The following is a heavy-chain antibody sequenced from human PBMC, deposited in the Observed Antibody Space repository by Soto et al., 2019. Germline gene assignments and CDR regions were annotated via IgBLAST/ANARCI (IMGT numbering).Heavy chain of an antibody. V-gene: IGHV1-3*01. CDR1: GYTFTSYA. Sequence: ASVKVSCKASGYTFTSYAMHWVRQAPGQRLEWMGWINAGNGNTKYSQKFQGRVTITRDTSASTAYMELSSLRSEDTAVYYCARDRKPNYGDVMYGFFDPWGQGTLVTVSS. CDR3: ARDRKPNYGDVMYGFFDP. J-gene: IGHJ5*02. CDR2: INAGNGNT. D-gene: IGHD4-17*01.